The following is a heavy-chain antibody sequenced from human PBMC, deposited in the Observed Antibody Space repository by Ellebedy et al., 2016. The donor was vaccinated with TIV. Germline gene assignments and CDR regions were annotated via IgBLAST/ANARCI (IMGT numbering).Heavy chain of an antibody. CDR3: ARGWGRDTAVDY. D-gene: IGHD3-16*01. J-gene: IGHJ4*02. V-gene: IGHV3-23*01. CDR2: ISGSGGST. CDR1: GFTLSYYP. Sequence: GESLKISCAASGFTLSYYPMSWVRQAPGKGLEWVSSISGSGGSTFNADSVRGRFTISRDNSKNTLYLQMTSLRADDTAVYYCARGWGRDTAVDYWGQGTLVTVSS.